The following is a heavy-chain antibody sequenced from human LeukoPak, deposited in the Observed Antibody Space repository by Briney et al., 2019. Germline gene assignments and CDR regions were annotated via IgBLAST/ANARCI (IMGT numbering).Heavy chain of an antibody. D-gene: IGHD2-8*01. V-gene: IGHV3-30*02. Sequence: GGSLRLSCAASGFTFSSYGMHWVRQAPGKGLEWVAFIRYDGSNKYYADSVKGRFTISRDNSKDTLYLQMNSLRAEDTAVYYCAKADNGYYSYGMDVWGQGTTVTVSS. CDR3: AKADNGYYSYGMDV. J-gene: IGHJ6*02. CDR1: GFTFSSYG. CDR2: IRYDGSNK.